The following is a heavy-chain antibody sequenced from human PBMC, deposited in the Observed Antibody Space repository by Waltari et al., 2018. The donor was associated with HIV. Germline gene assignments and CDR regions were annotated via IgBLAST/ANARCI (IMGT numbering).Heavy chain of an antibody. CDR1: GFTFEGYA. V-gene: IGHV3-23*01. CDR3: AKFRGSGSDY. D-gene: IGHD3-10*01. Sequence: EVQLLESGGGLVQPGGSLRLSCAASGFTFEGYAMTWVRLAPGRGVGWVSGSSGSGGSTFYADSVKGRFAISRDNSKNTLYLQMNTRRAEDTAVYYCAKFRGSGSDYWGQGAQVTVSS. CDR2: SSGSGGST. J-gene: IGHJ4*02.